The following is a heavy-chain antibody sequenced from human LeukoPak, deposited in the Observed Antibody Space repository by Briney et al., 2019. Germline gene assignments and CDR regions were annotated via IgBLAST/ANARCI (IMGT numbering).Heavy chain of an antibody. CDR2: NSGST. Sequence: SETLSLTCTVSGGSISSSSHYWSWIRQPPGKGLEWIASNSGSTYYNPSLKSRVTISVDTSKNQFSPKLSSVTAADTAVFYCVRYVVYGSGIYYFDYWGQGTLVTVSS. D-gene: IGHD3-10*01. CDR3: VRYVVYGSGIYYFDY. CDR1: GGSISSSSHY. V-gene: IGHV4-39*01. J-gene: IGHJ4*02.